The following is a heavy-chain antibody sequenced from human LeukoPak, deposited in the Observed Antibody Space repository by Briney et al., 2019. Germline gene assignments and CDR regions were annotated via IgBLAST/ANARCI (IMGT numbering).Heavy chain of an antibody. CDR2: ISSSSSTI. CDR3: ARDPPTYYDFWSGYYTSNWFDP. Sequence: GGSLRLSCAASGFTFSSYSMNWVRQAPGKGLEWVSYISSSSSTIYYADSVKGRFTTSRDNAKNSLYLQMNSLRAEDTAVYYCARDPPTYYDFWSGYYTSNWFDPWGQGTLVTVSS. D-gene: IGHD3-3*01. J-gene: IGHJ5*02. CDR1: GFTFSSYS. V-gene: IGHV3-48*01.